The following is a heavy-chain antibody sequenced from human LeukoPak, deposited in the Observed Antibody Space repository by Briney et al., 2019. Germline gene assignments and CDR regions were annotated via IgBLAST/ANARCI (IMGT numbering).Heavy chain of an antibody. CDR2: IKYDSSDK. CDR3: ARLMTEAGTYSYYFDN. Sequence: PGGSLRLSCAASGFTFNNYWMIWVRQAPGKGLEWVADIKYDSSDKFYADSVKGRFTISRDNAQSSVYLQMNSLRADDTAICYCARLMTEAGTYSYYFDNWGQGALVTVSS. D-gene: IGHD6-19*01. V-gene: IGHV3-7*01. J-gene: IGHJ4*02. CDR1: GFTFNNYW.